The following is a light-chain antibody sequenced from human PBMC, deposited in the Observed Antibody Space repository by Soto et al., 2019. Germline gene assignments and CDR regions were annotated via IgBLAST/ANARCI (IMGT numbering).Light chain of an antibody. CDR3: RQYHNLWA. Sequence: EIVLTQSPATLSVSPGERATLSCRASQNIYSNVAWYQQIPGQAPRLLIYRASTRATGIPARFSGSGSGTEFTLTISSLQSEDFTVYSCRQYHNLWAYGQGTKVEIK. CDR2: RAS. V-gene: IGKV3-15*01. J-gene: IGKJ1*01. CDR1: QNIYSN.